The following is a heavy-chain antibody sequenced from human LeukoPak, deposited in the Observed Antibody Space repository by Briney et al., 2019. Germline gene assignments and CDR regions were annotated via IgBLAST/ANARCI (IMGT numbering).Heavy chain of an antibody. CDR1: GLTFSNYG. D-gene: IGHD2-8*01. V-gene: IGHV3-30*18. Sequence: GGSLRLSCAASGLTFSNYGMHWVRQAPGKGLEWVAVISYDGSNKYYADSVKGRFTISRDNSKNTLYLQMNSLRAEDTAVFYCAKEGVRGTYGYYFDYWGQGTLVTVSS. CDR3: AKEGVRGTYGYYFDY. J-gene: IGHJ4*02. CDR2: ISYDGSNK.